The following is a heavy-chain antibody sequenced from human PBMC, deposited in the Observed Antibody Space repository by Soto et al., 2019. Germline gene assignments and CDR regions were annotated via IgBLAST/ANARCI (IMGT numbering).Heavy chain of an antibody. CDR1: GFTFSSYG. J-gene: IGHJ4*02. CDR2: IWYDGSNQ. D-gene: IGHD5-18*01. CDR3: ARDVGYGGRVSPERSYGFDY. Sequence: QVQLVESGGGVVQPGRSLRLSCAASGFTFSSYGMHWVRQAPGKGLEWVAVIWYDGSNQYYADSVKGRFTISRDNSKNTLYLQMNSRRAEDTAVYYCARDVGYGGRVSPERSYGFDYWGQGTLVAVSS. V-gene: IGHV3-33*01.